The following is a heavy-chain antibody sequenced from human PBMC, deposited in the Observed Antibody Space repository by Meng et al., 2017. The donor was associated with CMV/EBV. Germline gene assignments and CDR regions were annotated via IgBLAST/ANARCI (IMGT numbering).Heavy chain of an antibody. CDR3: ARAQYSSSCDY. Sequence: QWQLQQSRPRLVKPSHTPSLTCTVSGGSISSGDYYWSWSRQPPGKGLEWIGYIYYSGSTYYNPSLKSRVTISVDTSKNQFSLKLSSVTAADTAVYYCARAQYSSSCDYWGQGTLVTVSS. J-gene: IGHJ4*02. D-gene: IGHD6-13*01. CDR2: IYYSGST. CDR1: GGSISSGDYY. V-gene: IGHV4-30-4*08.